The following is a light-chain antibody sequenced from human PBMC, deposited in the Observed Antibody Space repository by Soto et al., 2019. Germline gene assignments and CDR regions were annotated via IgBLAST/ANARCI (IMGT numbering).Light chain of an antibody. J-gene: IGKJ4*01. Sequence: EIVLPQSKETLSLSPGERSTLSCMASQSVSSNLAWYQQKPGQAPRLLIYGASTRATGIPARFSGSGSGTEFTLTISSLQSEDFAVYYCQQYNNWRLLTFGGGTKVDI. CDR1: QSVSSN. V-gene: IGKV3-15*01. CDR2: GAS. CDR3: QQYNNWRLLT.